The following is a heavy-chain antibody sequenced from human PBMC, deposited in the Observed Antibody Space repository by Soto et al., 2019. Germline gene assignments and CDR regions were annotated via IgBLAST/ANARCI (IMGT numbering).Heavy chain of an antibody. V-gene: IGHV1-3*01. CDR1: GYTFTRYT. Sequence: SVKVSCEASGYTFTRYTMNWVRQAPGQRLEWMGWINPDNGNTKSSQKFQDRVIITRDTSASAAYMDLSSLRSEDTAVYYCARGIATGQLDPWGQGTLVTVSS. D-gene: IGHD2-15*01. CDR3: ARGIATGQLDP. CDR2: INPDNGNT. J-gene: IGHJ5*02.